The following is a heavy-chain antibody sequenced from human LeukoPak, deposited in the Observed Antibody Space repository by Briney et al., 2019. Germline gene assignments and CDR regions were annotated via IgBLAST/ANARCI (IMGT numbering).Heavy chain of an antibody. V-gene: IGHV3-23*01. D-gene: IGHD5-24*01. CDR3: AKKMATILDAFDI. CDR1: GFTFSTYA. J-gene: IGHJ3*02. Sequence: GGSLRLSCAASGFTFSTYAMSWVRQAPGKGLQWVSVISGSGGSTYYADSVKGRFTISRDSSKNTLYLQMNSLRAEDTAVYYCAKKMATILDAFDIWGQGTMVTVSS. CDR2: ISGSGGST.